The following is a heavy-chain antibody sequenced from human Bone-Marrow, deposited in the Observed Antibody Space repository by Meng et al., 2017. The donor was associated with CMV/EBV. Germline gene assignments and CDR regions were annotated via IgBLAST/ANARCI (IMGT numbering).Heavy chain of an antibody. V-gene: IGHV3-30*19. CDR3: ARDRIDILTGLDY. D-gene: IGHD3-9*01. Sequence: GESLKISCAASGFTFSSYGMHWVRQAPGKGLEWVAVISYDGSNKYYADSVKGRFTISRDNSKNTLYLQMNSLRAEDTAVYYCARDRIDILTGLDYWGQGTLVTVSS. CDR1: GFTFSSYG. J-gene: IGHJ4*02. CDR2: ISYDGSNK.